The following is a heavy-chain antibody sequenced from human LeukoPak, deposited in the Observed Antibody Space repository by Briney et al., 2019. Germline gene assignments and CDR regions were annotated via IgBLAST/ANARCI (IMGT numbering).Heavy chain of an antibody. V-gene: IGHV3-21*01. CDR3: ARVVARAAARWFDP. CDR2: ISSSSSYI. CDR1: GFTFSSYS. D-gene: IGHD6-13*01. Sequence: GGSLRLSCAASGFTFSSYSMNWVRQAPGKGLEWVSSISSSSSYIYYADSVKGLFTISRDNAKNSLYLQMNSLRAEDTAVYYSARVVARAAARWFDPWGQGTLVTVSS. J-gene: IGHJ5*02.